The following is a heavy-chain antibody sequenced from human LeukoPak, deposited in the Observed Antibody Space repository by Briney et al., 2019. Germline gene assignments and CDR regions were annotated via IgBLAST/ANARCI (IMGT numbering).Heavy chain of an antibody. CDR2: IYSGGST. V-gene: IGHV3-53*01. J-gene: IGHJ3*02. CDR1: GFTFSSHW. CDR3: ASRPDHDYVWGSYRGDAFDI. Sequence: PGGSLRLSCAASGFTFSSHWMGWVRQAPGMGLEWVSVIYSGGSTYYADSVKGRFTISRDNSKNTLYLQMNSLRAEDTAVYYCASRPDHDYVWGSYRGDAFDIWGQGTMVTVSS. D-gene: IGHD3-16*02.